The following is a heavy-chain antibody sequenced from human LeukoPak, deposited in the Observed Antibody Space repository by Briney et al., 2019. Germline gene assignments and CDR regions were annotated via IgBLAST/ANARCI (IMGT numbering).Heavy chain of an antibody. V-gene: IGHV4-38-2*01. CDR3: AKVGAYGDYARHDY. CDR2: MFHSGDT. CDR1: GYPISSGSD. Sequence: PSETLSLTCAVSGYPISSGSDWGWIRQPPGKGLEWIGNMFHSGDTYHNPSLKSRVTISADTSKNQFSLKLTSVTAADTAVYYCAKVGAYGDYARHDYWGQGTLVTVSS. D-gene: IGHD4-17*01. J-gene: IGHJ4*02.